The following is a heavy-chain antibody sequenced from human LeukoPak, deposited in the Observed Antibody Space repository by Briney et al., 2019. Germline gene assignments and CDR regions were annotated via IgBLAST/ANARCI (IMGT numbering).Heavy chain of an antibody. D-gene: IGHD2-2*01. CDR1: GFTFSSYA. CDR3: ARVKYQLLLTPTGGAFDI. V-gene: IGHV3-23*01. Sequence: SGGSLRLSCAASGFTFSSYAMSWVRQAPGKGLEWVSAISGSGGSTYYADSVKGRFTISRDNSKNTLYLQMNSLRAEDTAVYYCARVKYQLLLTPTGGAFDIWGRGTMVTVSS. J-gene: IGHJ3*02. CDR2: ISGSGGST.